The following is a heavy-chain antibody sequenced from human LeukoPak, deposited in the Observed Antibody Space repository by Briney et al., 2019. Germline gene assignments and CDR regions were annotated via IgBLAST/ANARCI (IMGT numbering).Heavy chain of an antibody. Sequence: PGGSLRLSCAASGFTFSGSAMHWVRQASGKGLEWVGRIRSRANSYATAHAASARGRFTISRDDSKNTAYLQMNSLNTEDTAVYYCTKGSAAAGSNNWFDPWGQGTLVTVSS. CDR1: GFTFSGSA. CDR3: TKGSAAAGSNNWFDP. J-gene: IGHJ5*02. CDR2: IRSRANSYAT. V-gene: IGHV3-73*01. D-gene: IGHD6-13*01.